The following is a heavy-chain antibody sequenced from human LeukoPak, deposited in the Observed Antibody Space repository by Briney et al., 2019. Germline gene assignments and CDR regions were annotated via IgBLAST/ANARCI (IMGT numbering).Heavy chain of an antibody. Sequence: GESLKISCKASGYSFTSYWIGWVRQMPGKGMEWMGIIDPSDSETRYTPSFQGQVTISVDKSLTTADLQWNSLKASDTAMYYCARQTAMGRSGDYWGQGTLVTVSS. CDR2: IDPSDSET. V-gene: IGHV5-51*01. CDR1: GYSFTSYW. J-gene: IGHJ4*02. CDR3: ARQTAMGRSGDY. D-gene: IGHD5-18*01.